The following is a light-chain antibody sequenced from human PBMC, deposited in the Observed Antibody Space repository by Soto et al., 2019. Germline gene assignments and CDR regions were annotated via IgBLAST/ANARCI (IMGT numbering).Light chain of an antibody. CDR1: SSNIGGNT. CDR2: TND. V-gene: IGLV1-44*01. CDR3: AAWDDSLSGVV. J-gene: IGLJ2*01. Sequence: QSVLTQPPSASGTPGQRVTISCSGSSSNIGGNTVNWYQQLPGTAPKLLIYTNDQRPSGVPDRFSGSKSDTSASLAISGLQSEDEADYYCAAWDDSLSGVVFGGGTKLTVL.